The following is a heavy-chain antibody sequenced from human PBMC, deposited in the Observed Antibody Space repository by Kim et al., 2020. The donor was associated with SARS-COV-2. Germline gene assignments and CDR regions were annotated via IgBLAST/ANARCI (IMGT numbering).Heavy chain of an antibody. J-gene: IGHJ6*02. V-gene: IGHV3-74*01. Sequence: GGSLRLSCAASGFTFSSYWMHWVRQAPGKGLVWVSRINSDGSSTSYADSVKGRFTISRDNAKNTLYLQMNSLRAEDTAVYYCASPVSIAAPPGPYYYYGMDVWGQGTTVTVSS. CDR1: GFTFSSYW. D-gene: IGHD6-6*01. CDR2: INSDGSST. CDR3: ASPVSIAAPPGPYYYYGMDV.